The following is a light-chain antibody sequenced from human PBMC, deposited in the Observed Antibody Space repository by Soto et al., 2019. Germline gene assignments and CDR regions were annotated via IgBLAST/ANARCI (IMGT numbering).Light chain of an antibody. V-gene: IGLV1-51*01. CDR1: SSNIGGNS. Sequence: QSFLTQPPSVSVAPGQKVTISCSGSSSNIGGNSVSWYQQLPGTAPKLLIYDDNKRPSGIPDRFSGSKSGTSATLGITGFQTGDEADYYCGSWDSSLSAYVFGTGTKVTVL. CDR3: GSWDSSLSAYV. CDR2: DDN. J-gene: IGLJ1*01.